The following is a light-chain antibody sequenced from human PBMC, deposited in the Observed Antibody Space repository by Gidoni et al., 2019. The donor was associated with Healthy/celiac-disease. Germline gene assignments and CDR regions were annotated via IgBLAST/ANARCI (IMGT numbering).Light chain of an antibody. V-gene: IGKV1-8*01. J-gene: IGKJ1*01. CDR2: AAS. Sequence: AIRMTQSPSSLSASTGDRVTITCRASQGISSYLSWYQQKPGKAPKILIYAASTLQSGVPSSFSCSGSWTDFTLTISCLQSEDFATDYCQQYYSYPRTCGQGTKVEIK. CDR3: QQYYSYPRT. CDR1: QGISSY.